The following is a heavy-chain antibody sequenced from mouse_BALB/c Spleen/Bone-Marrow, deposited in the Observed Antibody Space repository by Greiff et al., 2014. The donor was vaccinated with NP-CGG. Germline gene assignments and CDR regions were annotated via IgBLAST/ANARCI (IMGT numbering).Heavy chain of an antibody. D-gene: IGHD2-4*01. CDR2: ISGGSSSI. CDR3: SRGEDYDGYAMDY. Sequence: EVQLQQSGGGLVQPGGSRKLSCAASGFTFSNSGMHWVRQAPEKGLEWVAYISGGSSSIYYGDTVKGRFTISRDNPKNTLFLQMTSLRSEDTAMYFCSRGEDYDGYAMDYWGQGTSITVSS. V-gene: IGHV5-17*02. J-gene: IGHJ4*01. CDR1: GFTFSNSG.